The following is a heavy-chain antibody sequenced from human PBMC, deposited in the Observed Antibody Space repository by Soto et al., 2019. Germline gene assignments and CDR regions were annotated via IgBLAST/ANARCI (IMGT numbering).Heavy chain of an antibody. D-gene: IGHD2-2*01. V-gene: IGHV3-21*01. CDR2: ISSSSSYI. Sequence: GGSLRLSCAASGFTFSSYSMNWVRQAPGKGLEWVSSISSSSSYIYYADSVKGRFTISRDNAKNSLYLQMNSLRAEDTAVYYCARGRDCSSTSCYSVRLFDPWGQGTLVTVSS. CDR1: GFTFSSYS. CDR3: ARGRDCSSTSCYSVRLFDP. J-gene: IGHJ5*02.